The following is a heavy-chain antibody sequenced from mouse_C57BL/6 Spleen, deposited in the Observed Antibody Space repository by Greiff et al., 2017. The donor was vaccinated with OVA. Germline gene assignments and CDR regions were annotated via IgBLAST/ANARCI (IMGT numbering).Heavy chain of an antibody. CDR1: GYTFTSYW. Sequence: VQLQQPGAELVMPGASVKLSCKASGYTFTSYWMHWVKQRPGQGLEWIGEIDPSDSYTNYNQKFKGKSTLTVDKSSSTAYMQLSSLTSEDSAVYYCAGGVRAIDYWGQGTTLTVSS. CDR3: AGGVRAIDY. CDR2: IDPSDSYT. V-gene: IGHV1-69*01. J-gene: IGHJ2*01. D-gene: IGHD1-1*01.